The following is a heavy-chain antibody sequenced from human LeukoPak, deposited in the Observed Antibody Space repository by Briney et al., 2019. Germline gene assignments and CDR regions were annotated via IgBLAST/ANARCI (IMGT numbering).Heavy chain of an antibody. J-gene: IGHJ3*02. CDR1: GSTFTGYY. Sequence: ASVKVSCTASGSTFTGYYMHWVRQAPGQGLEWMGWINPNSGGTNYALKFQGRVTMTRDTSISTAYMELRSLRSDDTAVYYCARGLYGDSYDAFDIWGQGTMVTVSS. CDR3: ARGLYGDSYDAFDI. D-gene: IGHD4-17*01. CDR2: INPNSGGT. V-gene: IGHV1-2*02.